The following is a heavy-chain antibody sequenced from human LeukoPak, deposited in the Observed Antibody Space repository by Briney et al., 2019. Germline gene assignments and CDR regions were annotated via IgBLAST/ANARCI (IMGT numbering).Heavy chain of an antibody. CDR2: IYYTGST. D-gene: IGHD2-15*01. Sequence: SETLSLTCTVSGGSISSSNYYWGWIRQPPGKGLEWIGSIYYTGSTYYNPSLKSRVTISVDTSKNQFSLKLSSVTAADTAVYYCARRLIGYCSGGSCYSGYFQHWGQGTLVTVSS. V-gene: IGHV4-39*07. J-gene: IGHJ1*01. CDR3: ARRLIGYCSGGSCYSGYFQH. CDR1: GGSISSSNYY.